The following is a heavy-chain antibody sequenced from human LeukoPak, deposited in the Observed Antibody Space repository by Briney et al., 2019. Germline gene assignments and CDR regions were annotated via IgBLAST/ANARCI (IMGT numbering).Heavy chain of an antibody. CDR3: ARCGAAVTTHFSH. CDR2: ISASDGTT. Sequence: ASVKVSCKASGYTFSDYGITWARQAPGQGLEWMGWISASDGTTNYAQKIQGRVTMTTDTYTSTAYMELRSLTSDDTAVYYCARCGAAVTTHFSHWGQGTLVTVSS. V-gene: IGHV1-18*01. D-gene: IGHD4-17*01. J-gene: IGHJ1*01. CDR1: GYTFSDYG.